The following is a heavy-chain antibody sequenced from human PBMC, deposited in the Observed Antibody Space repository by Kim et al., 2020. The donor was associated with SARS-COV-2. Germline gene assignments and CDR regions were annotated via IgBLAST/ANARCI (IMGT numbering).Heavy chain of an antibody. CDR3: ASALDAYNHHS. CDR2: ITSRNYI. J-gene: IGHJ4*02. Sequence: GGSLRLSCAASEFTFRTYDMNWVRQAPGKGLEWVASITSRNYIYYADSVTGRFTISRDNTKRSLYLQMNSLRVDDTAVYYCASALDAYNHHSWGQGTLVTVSS. D-gene: IGHD1-1*01. CDR1: EFTFRTYD. V-gene: IGHV3-21*04.